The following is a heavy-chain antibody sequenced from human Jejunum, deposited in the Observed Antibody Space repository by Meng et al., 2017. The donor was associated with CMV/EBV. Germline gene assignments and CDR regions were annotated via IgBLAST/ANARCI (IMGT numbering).Heavy chain of an antibody. V-gene: IGHV4-39*01. Sequence: SISSIYCDWGWCRRPPEKGLKGIGCICCSSSPYYYLSLKCLTTTAVVTSKNQVTLKLTSVTAADTAVYYCARLYSTGIDCYLRYFDLWGRGTLVTVSS. CDR1: SISSIYCD. J-gene: IGHJ2*01. D-gene: IGHD2-8*02. CDR3: ARLYSTGIDCYLRYFDL. CDR2: ICCSSSP.